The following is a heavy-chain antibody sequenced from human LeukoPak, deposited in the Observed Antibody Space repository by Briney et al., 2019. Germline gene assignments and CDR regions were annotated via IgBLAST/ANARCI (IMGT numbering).Heavy chain of an antibody. J-gene: IGHJ3*02. Sequence: ASVNVSCKASGYTFTSYYMHWVRQAPGQGLEWMGIINPSGGNTSYAQKFQGRVTMTRDTSTSTVYMELSSLRSEDTAVYYRAREGPDAFDIWGQGTMVTVSS. CDR3: AREGPDAFDI. V-gene: IGHV1-46*01. CDR1: GYTFTSYY. CDR2: INPSGGNT.